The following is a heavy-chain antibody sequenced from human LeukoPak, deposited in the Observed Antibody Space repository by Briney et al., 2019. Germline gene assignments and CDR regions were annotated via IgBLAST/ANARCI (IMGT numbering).Heavy chain of an antibody. CDR1: GFTFSSYW. CDR3: ARSGWWMATNFHY. Sequence: GGSLRLSCAASGFTFSSYWMSWVRQAPGKGLEWVANIKQDGSEKYYVDSVKGRFTISRDNAKNSLYLQMNSLRAEDTAVYYCARSGWWMATNFHYWGQGTLVTVSS. CDR2: IKQDGSEK. D-gene: IGHD5-24*01. J-gene: IGHJ4*02. V-gene: IGHV3-7*01.